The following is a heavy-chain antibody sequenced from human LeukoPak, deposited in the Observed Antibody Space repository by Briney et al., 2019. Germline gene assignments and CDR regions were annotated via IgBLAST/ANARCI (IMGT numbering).Heavy chain of an antibody. CDR1: GFTFSSYA. J-gene: IGHJ3*02. CDR3: AKTGDIVVVPAVSDAFDI. V-gene: IGHV3-23*01. D-gene: IGHD2-2*01. Sequence: GGSLRLSCAASGFTFSSYAMSWVRQAPGKGLEWVSAISGSGGSTYYADSVKGRFTISRDNSKNTLYLQMNSLRAEDTVVYYCAKTGDIVVVPAVSDAFDIWGQGTMVTVSS. CDR2: ISGSGGST.